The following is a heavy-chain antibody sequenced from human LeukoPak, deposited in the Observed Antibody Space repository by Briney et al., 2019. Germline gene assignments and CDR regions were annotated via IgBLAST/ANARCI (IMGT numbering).Heavy chain of an antibody. CDR3: ARDGDTAGLDS. J-gene: IGHJ4*02. D-gene: IGHD5-18*01. Sequence: PGGSLRLSCAASGFTFDDYAMHWVRQAPGKGLEWVSGISWNSGSIGYADSVKGRFTISRDNAKNSLYLQMNSLRAEDTAVYYCARDGDTAGLDSWGQETLVTVSS. CDR2: ISWNSGSI. CDR1: GFTFDDYA. V-gene: IGHV3-9*01.